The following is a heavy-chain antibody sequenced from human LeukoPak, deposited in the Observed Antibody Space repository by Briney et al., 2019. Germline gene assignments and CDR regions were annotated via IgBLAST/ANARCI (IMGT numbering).Heavy chain of an antibody. CDR3: ARDRYGDGFAHFDY. J-gene: IGHJ4*02. D-gene: IGHD5-24*01. V-gene: IGHV1-2*02. CDR1: GYTFTAYA. CDR2: ITPSDSA. Sequence: GASVKVSCKSSGYTFTAYAVHWVRQAPGQGLEWMGWITPSDSANYAQKFLGRVTMTRDTSMSTAYMDLNRLTSDDTAVYFCARDRYGDGFAHFDYWGQGTLVTVSS.